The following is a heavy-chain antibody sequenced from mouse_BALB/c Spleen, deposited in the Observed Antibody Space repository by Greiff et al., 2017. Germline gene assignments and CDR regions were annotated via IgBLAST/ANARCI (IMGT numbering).Heavy chain of an antibody. CDR3: ARDYYGSSYWYFEV. J-gene: IGHJ1*01. Sequence: EVMLVESGGGLVQPGGSLRLSCATSGFTFTDYYMSWVRQPPGKALEWLGFIRNKANGYTTEYSASVKGRFTISRDNSQSILYLQMNTLRAEDSATYYCARDYYGSSYWYFEVWGAGTTVTVSS. D-gene: IGHD1-1*01. V-gene: IGHV7-3*02. CDR2: IRNKANGYTT. CDR1: GFTFTDYY.